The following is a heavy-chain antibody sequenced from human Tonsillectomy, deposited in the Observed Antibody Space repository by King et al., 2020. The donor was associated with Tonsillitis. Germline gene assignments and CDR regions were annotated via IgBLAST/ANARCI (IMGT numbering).Heavy chain of an antibody. CDR2: IYHGDADT. CDR3: ARRRRYYYDSSGYSLDDY. CDR1: GYSFTSYW. J-gene: IGHJ4*02. D-gene: IGHD3-22*01. Sequence: VQLVESGAEVKKPGESLKISCKGSGYSFTSYWIGWVRQMPGKGLEWMGIIYHGDADTRYSPSFQGQVTISADKSISTAYLQWSSLKASDTAMYYCARRRRYYYDSSGYSLDDYWGQGTLVTVSS. V-gene: IGHV5-51*01.